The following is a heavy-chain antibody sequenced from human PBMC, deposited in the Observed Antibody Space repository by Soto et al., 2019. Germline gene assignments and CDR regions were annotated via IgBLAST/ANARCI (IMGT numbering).Heavy chain of an antibody. Sequence: ESLKISCKGSGCSFTNYWIGWVRQMPGKGLEWMGIIYPGDSDTRYSPSFQGQVTISADKSISTAYLQWRSLKASDSAMYFCARRLSWDFDSWGQGTLVTVSS. CDR2: IYPGDSDT. J-gene: IGHJ4*02. CDR3: ARRLSWDFDS. CDR1: GCSFTNYW. D-gene: IGHD2-15*01. V-gene: IGHV5-51*01.